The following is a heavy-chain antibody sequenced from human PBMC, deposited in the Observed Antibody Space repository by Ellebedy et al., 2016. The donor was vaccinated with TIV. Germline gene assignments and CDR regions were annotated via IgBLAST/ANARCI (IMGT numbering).Heavy chain of an antibody. CDR1: GGSISSYY. V-gene: IGHV4-59*01. Sequence: SETLSLTCTVSGGSISSYYWSWIRQPPGKGLEWIGSIYYSGSTNYNPSLKSRVTISVDTSKNQISLKLSSVTAADTAVYYCARRRRAYYGMEVWGQGTTVTVSS. J-gene: IGHJ6*02. D-gene: IGHD1-1*01. CDR3: ARRRRAYYGMEV. CDR2: IYYSGST.